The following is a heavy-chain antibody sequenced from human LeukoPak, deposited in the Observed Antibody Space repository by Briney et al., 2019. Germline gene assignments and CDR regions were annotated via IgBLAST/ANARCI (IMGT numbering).Heavy chain of an antibody. J-gene: IGHJ4*02. D-gene: IGHD3-22*01. CDR3: ARDKRVDYYDSSGYDD. CDR2: IYYSGST. CDR1: GGSISSGGYY. Sequence: SETLSLTCTVSGGSISSGGYYRSWIRQHPGKGLEWFGYIYYSGSTYYNPSLKSRVTISVDTSKNQFSLKLSSVTAADTAVYYCARDKRVDYYDSSGYDDWGQGTLVTVSS. V-gene: IGHV4-31*03.